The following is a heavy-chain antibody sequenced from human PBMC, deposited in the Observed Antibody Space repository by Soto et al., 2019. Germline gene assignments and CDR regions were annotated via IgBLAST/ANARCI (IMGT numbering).Heavy chain of an antibody. CDR3: ARAPRHRLSSSSAFDI. J-gene: IGHJ3*02. D-gene: IGHD6-6*01. Sequence: SETLSLTCAVYGGSFSGYYWSWIRQPPGKGLEWIGEINHSGSTNYNPSLKSRVTISVDTSKNQFSLKLSSVTAADTAVYYCARAPRHRLSSSSAFDIWGQGTMVTVSS. V-gene: IGHV4-34*01. CDR1: GGSFSGYY. CDR2: INHSGST.